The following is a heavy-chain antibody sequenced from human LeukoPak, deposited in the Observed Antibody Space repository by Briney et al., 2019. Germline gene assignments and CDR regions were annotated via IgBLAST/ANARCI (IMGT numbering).Heavy chain of an antibody. Sequence: PGGSLRLSCAASGFTFSSYSMNWVRQAPGKGLEWVSSISSSSNYIYYADSVKGRFTISRDNAKNSLYLQMNSLRAEDTAVYYCASLDGDYVFDYWGQGTLVTVSS. CDR3: ASLDGDYVFDY. CDR2: ISSSSNYI. J-gene: IGHJ4*02. CDR1: GFTFSSYS. D-gene: IGHD4-17*01. V-gene: IGHV3-21*01.